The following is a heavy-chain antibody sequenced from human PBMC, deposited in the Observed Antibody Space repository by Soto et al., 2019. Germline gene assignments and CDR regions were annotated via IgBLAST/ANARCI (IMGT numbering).Heavy chain of an antibody. V-gene: IGHV1-69*01. CDR2: IVPLFGTT. J-gene: IGHJ5*02. Sequence: QVQLVQSGAEVKKPGSSVKVSCKASGGNFTSYAISWVRQAPGQGLEFMGGIVPLFGTTNYAHKFRGRVTVTADESTSTVYMEMSSLRSVDTAVYYCAKASGRSWYNWFDPWGQGTLVTVST. CDR3: AKASGRSWYNWFDP. CDR1: GGNFTSYA. D-gene: IGHD6-13*01.